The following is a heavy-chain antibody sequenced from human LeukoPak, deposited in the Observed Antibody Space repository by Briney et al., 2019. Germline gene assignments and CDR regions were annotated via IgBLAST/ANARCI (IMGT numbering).Heavy chain of an antibody. Sequence: ASVKVSCKASGYTFTSYYMHWVRQAPGQGLEWMGIINPSGGSTSYAQKFQGRVTMTRDTSTSTVYMELSSLRSEDTAVYYCARDPVGATLYYYYGMDVWGQGTTVPVSS. D-gene: IGHD1-26*01. CDR3: ARDPVGATLYYYYGMDV. V-gene: IGHV1-46*01. J-gene: IGHJ6*02. CDR2: INPSGGST. CDR1: GYTFTSYY.